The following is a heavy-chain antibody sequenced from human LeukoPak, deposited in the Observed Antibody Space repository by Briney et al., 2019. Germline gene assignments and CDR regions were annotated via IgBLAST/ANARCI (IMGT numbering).Heavy chain of an antibody. D-gene: IGHD2-15*01. CDR1: GFTFSNYG. Sequence: GGSLRLSCAASGFTFSNYGMHWVRQGPGQGLEWVAAISLDGRDEFCADSVRGRFTISRDNSKNTLYLQMDTLRDEDTAVYYCIAVVAAKGFDYWGQGALVTVSS. V-gene: IGHV3-30*03. J-gene: IGHJ4*02. CDR2: ISLDGRDE. CDR3: IAVVAAKGFDY.